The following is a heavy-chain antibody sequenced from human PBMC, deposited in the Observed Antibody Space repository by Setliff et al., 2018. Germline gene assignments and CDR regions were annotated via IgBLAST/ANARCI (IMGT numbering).Heavy chain of an antibody. D-gene: IGHD2-2*01. CDR1: GYTFTDYG. J-gene: IGHJ4*02. CDR2: VSAYTGNA. V-gene: IGHV1-18*01. Sequence: WASVKVSCKASGYTFTDYGITWVRQAPGQGLEWMGWVSAYTGNAYYAHRLQDRVTLTTDKSTGTAYMELRSLRSDDTAVYYCSRLVRYCTTTSCQRLSGDEYWGQGTLVTVSS. CDR3: SRLVRYCTTTSCQRLSGDEY.